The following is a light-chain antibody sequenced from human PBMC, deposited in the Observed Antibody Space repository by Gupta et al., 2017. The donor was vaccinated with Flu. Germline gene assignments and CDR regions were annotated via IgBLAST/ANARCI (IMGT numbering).Light chain of an antibody. CDR1: QTVSSSY. CDR2: SAS. V-gene: IGKV3-20*01. Sequence: ETVLTQSPGTLSLSPGERATLSCRASQTVSSSYLAWYQQKPGQTPRLLIYSASSRAAGIPDRFSGSGSGTDFTLTISRLEPEDFAVYYCQQYSSSPYTFGHGTKLEIK. CDR3: QQYSSSPYT. J-gene: IGKJ2*01.